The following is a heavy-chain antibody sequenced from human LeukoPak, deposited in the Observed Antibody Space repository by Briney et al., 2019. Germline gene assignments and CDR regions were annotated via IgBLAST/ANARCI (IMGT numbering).Heavy chain of an antibody. Sequence: SETLSLTCTVSGGSISSHYYWVWIRQPPGKGLEWIGSIYYSGSTYYNPSLKSRVTISVDTSKNQFSLKLSSLTAAETAVYYCARQYGSGSAYTPVVDLWGQGTLVTVSS. D-gene: IGHD3-10*01. CDR1: GGSISSHYY. V-gene: IGHV4-39*01. CDR2: IYYSGST. J-gene: IGHJ4*02. CDR3: ARQYGSGSAYTPVVDL.